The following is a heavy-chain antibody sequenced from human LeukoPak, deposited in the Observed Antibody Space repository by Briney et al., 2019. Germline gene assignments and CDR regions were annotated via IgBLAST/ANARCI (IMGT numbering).Heavy chain of an antibody. V-gene: IGHV3-9*01. CDR2: ISWNSGDI. J-gene: IGHJ5*02. CDR3: AKAPYGGNGGGWFDP. D-gene: IGHD4-23*01. CDR1: GFTLDDFA. Sequence: PGGSLRLSCTTSGFTLDDFAMHWVRQAPGKGLEWVSSISWNSGDIDYADSVKGRFTISRDSAKKSLYLQMNSLRAEDTALYYCAKAPYGGNGGGWFDPWGQGILVTVSS.